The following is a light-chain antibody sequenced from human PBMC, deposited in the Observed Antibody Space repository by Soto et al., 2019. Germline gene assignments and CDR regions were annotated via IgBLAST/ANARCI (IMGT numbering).Light chain of an antibody. J-gene: IGKJ2*01. V-gene: IGKV3-20*01. CDR2: GAS. CDR3: HQYGSSPYT. Sequence: DIVLTQSPGTLSLSPGERATLSCRARQSVSSSYLAWYQQKPGQAPRLLIYGASRRATGIPDRFSGSGSGTDFTLTINRLELEDFAVYYCHQYGSSPYTFGQGTKLEI. CDR1: QSVSSSY.